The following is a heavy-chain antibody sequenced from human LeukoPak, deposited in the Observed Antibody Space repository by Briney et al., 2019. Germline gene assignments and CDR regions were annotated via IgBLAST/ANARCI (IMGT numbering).Heavy chain of an antibody. V-gene: IGHV3-23*01. D-gene: IGHD4-17*01. Sequence: GGSLRLSCAASGFTFSSYAMSWVRQAPGKGLEWVSSISASGGTTYYADSVKGRFTISRDNSKNTLYLQMNSLRAGDTAVFYCAKVSTVTRADYWGQGTLVTVSS. CDR2: ISASGGTT. CDR1: GFTFSSYA. CDR3: AKVSTVTRADY. J-gene: IGHJ4*02.